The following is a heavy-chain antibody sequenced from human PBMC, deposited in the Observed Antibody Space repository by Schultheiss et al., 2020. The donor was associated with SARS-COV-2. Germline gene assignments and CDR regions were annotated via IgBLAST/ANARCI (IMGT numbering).Heavy chain of an antibody. Sequence: SVKVSCKASRYTFTSYYMHWVRQAPGQGLEWMGGIIPIFGTANYAQKFQDRVTITADESTSTAYMELTSLRSEDTAVYYCARGGNWFDPWGQGTLVTVSS. V-gene: IGHV1-69*13. CDR1: RYTFTSYY. CDR2: IIPIFGTA. J-gene: IGHJ5*02. CDR3: ARGGNWFDP.